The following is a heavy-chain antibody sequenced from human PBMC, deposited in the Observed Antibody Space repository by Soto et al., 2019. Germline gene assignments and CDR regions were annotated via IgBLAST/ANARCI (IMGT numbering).Heavy chain of an antibody. J-gene: IGHJ6*02. Sequence: EVQLLESGGGLVQPGGSLRLSCEVSGFTFTNYGMSWVRQAPDKGLEWVSTIGVAGDTYYADSVKGRFTISRDNSKNTPFLQMNSLRAEDTALYFCAKDGTAAGIHFYGMDVWGQGTTVTVSS. V-gene: IGHV3-23*01. CDR3: AKDGTAAGIHFYGMDV. CDR1: GFTFTNYG. D-gene: IGHD6-13*01. CDR2: IGVAGDT.